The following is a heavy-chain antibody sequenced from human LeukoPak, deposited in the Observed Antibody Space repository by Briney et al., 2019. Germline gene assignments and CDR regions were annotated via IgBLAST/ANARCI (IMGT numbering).Heavy chain of an antibody. J-gene: IGHJ4*02. V-gene: IGHV3-64*01. CDR2: ISSNGGST. Sequence: GGSLRLSCAASGFTFSSYAMHWVRQAPGKGLEYVSAISSNGGSTYYANSVKSRFTISRDNSKNTLYLQMGSLRAEDMAVYYCATQFDYWGQGTLVTVSS. CDR3: ATQFDY. CDR1: GFTFSSYA.